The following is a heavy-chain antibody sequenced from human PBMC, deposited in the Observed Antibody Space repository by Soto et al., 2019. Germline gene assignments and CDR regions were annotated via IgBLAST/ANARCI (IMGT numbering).Heavy chain of an antibody. V-gene: IGHV4-59*08. CDR3: ARGQGNDFWSGLGSDAFDI. CDR1: GGSISSYY. Sequence: SETLSLTCTVSGGSISSYYWSWIRQPPGKGLEWIGYIYYSGSTNYNPSLKSRVTISVDTSKNQFSLKLSSVTAADTAVYYCARGQGNDFWSGLGSDAFDIWGQGSMVTVSS. CDR2: IYYSGST. D-gene: IGHD3-3*01. J-gene: IGHJ3*02.